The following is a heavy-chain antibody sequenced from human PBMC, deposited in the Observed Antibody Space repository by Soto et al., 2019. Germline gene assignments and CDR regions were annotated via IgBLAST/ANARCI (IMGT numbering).Heavy chain of an antibody. CDR3: ARENNWNYVDW. D-gene: IGHD1-20*01. V-gene: IGHV3-48*02. J-gene: IGHJ4*02. CDR2: ISGTRTTI. CDR1: GFTFSSYS. Sequence: EVQLVESGGGLVQPGGSLRLSCAASGFTFSSYSMTWVRQAPGKGLEWLSYISGTRTTIYYADSVRGRFTISRDNAKSSLYLQINSLRDEDTAVYYCARENNWNYVDWWGQGTLVTVSS.